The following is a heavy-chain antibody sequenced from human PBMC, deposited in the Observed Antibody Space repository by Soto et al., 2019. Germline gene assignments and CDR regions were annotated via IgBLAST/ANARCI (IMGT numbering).Heavy chain of an antibody. CDR1: GFTFSSYG. CDR3: ASLAAAGTAFDI. D-gene: IGHD6-13*01. CDR2: LWYDGSNK. J-gene: IGHJ3*02. Sequence: QVQLVESGGGVVQPGRSLRLSCAASGFTFSSYGMHWVRQAPGKGLEWVAVLWYDGSNKYYADSVKGRFTISRDNSKNTLYLQMNSLRAEDTAVYYCASLAAAGTAFDIWGQGTMVTVSS. V-gene: IGHV3-33*01.